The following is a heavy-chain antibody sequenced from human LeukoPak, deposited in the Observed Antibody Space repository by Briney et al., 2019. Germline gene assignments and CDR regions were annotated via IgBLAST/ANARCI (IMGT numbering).Heavy chain of an antibody. CDR3: VRLDYSNFFDY. J-gene: IGHJ4*02. D-gene: IGHD4-11*01. CDR1: GGSFSGYY. Sequence: SETLSLTCAVYGGSFSGYYWGWVRQPPGKGLEWIASIYYTGSSYYNPSLKSRVTMSVDTSKNQFSLKLSSVTAADTAVYYCVRLDYSNFFDYWGQGNLVTVSS. CDR2: IYYTGSS. V-gene: IGHV4-34*01.